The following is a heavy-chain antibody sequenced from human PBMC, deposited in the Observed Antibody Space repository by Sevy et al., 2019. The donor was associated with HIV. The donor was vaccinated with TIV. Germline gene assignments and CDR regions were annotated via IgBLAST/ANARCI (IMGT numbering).Heavy chain of an antibody. Sequence: GGSLRLSCEASGFTFSNAWMNWVRQAPGKGLEWVGRIKSKTDGGTTDYAAPVKGRFSISTDDSKNRLYLQMNSLRAEDTAVYYCARGAGRRLLYYDFWSGPETNWFDPWGQGTLVTVSS. V-gene: IGHV3-15*01. CDR2: IKSKTDGGTT. CDR1: GFTFSNAW. J-gene: IGHJ5*02. CDR3: ARGAGRRLLYYDFWSGPETNWFDP. D-gene: IGHD3-3*01.